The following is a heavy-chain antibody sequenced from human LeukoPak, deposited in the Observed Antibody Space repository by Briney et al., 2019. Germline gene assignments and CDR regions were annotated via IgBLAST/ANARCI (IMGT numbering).Heavy chain of an antibody. D-gene: IGHD4-17*01. J-gene: IGHJ4*02. Sequence: ASVKVSCRASGYTFTSYGISWVRQAAGQGLEWMGWISAYNGNTNYAQKLQGRVTMTTDTSTSTAYMELRSLRSDDTAVYYCARCYGDYLGLDFDYWGQGTLVTVSS. CDR2: ISAYNGNT. CDR1: GYTFTSYG. V-gene: IGHV1-18*01. CDR3: ARCYGDYLGLDFDY.